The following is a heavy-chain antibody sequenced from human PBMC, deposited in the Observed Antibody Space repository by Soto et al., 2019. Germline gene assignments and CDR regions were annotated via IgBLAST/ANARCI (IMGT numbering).Heavy chain of an antibody. CDR3: ARDLEPHYDSSCYYPWYFHY. CDR2: IIPIFGTA. D-gene: IGHD3-22*01. CDR1: GCTFRSYA. Sequence: SGKFSCKASGCTFRSYAISWVRQAPGQGLEWMGGIIPIFGTANYAQKFKGRVTITPDESTSTAYMELSSLRSEDTAVYYCARDLEPHYDSSCYYPWYFHYWGQGTLVTVSS. J-gene: IGHJ4*02. V-gene: IGHV1-69*13.